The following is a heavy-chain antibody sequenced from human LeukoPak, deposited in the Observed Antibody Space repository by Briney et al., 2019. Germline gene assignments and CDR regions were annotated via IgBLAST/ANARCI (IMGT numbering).Heavy chain of an antibody. CDR3: ARDEAAGSGAKSY. Sequence: GGSLRLSCAASGFTFSSYSMNWVRQSPGKGLEWVSSISSSSSYIYYADSVKGRFTISRDNAKNSLYLQMNSLRAEDTAVYYCARDEAAGSGAKSYWGQGTLVTVSS. CDR1: GFTFSSYS. D-gene: IGHD3-10*01. CDR2: ISSSSSYI. V-gene: IGHV3-21*01. J-gene: IGHJ4*02.